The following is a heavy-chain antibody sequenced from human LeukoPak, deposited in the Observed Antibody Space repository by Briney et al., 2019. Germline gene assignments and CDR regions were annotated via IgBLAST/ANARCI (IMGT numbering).Heavy chain of an antibody. D-gene: IGHD3-22*01. CDR2: IIPILGIA. V-gene: IGHV1-69*04. Sequence: VKVSCKASGGTFSSYAISWVRQAPGQGLEWMGRIIPILGIANYAQKFQGRVTITADKSTSTAYMELSSLRSEDTAVYYCARVGDSSGYYLSSFDYWGQGTLVTVSS. CDR1: GGTFSSYA. J-gene: IGHJ4*02. CDR3: ARVGDSSGYYLSSFDY.